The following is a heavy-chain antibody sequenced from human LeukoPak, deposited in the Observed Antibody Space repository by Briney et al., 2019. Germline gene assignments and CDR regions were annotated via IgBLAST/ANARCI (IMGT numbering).Heavy chain of an antibody. D-gene: IGHD3-16*01. V-gene: IGHV3-48*04. CDR3: ARDRVGGRYYYGMDV. CDR1: GYTFSSYS. CDR2: IISSSSTI. Sequence: GGSLRLSRAASGYTFSSYSMNWVRQAPGKGLEWVSYIISSSSTIYYADSVKGRFTISRDNAKNSLYLQMNSLRADDTAVYYCARDRVGGRYYYGMDVWGLGTTVTVSS. J-gene: IGHJ6*02.